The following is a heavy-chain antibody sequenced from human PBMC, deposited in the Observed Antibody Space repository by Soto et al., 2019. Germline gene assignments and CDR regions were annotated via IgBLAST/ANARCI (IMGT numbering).Heavy chain of an antibody. J-gene: IGHJ4*02. V-gene: IGHV1-24*01. CDR2: FDPEDGET. CDR3: ARYRRGGNYYFDY. CDR1: GYTLTELS. D-gene: IGHD2-21*02. Sequence: ASVKVSCKVSGYTLTELSMHWVRQAPGKGLEWMGGFDPEDGETIYAQKFQGRVTMTEDTSTDTAYMELSSVTAADTAVYYCARYRRGGNYYFDYWGQGTLVTVSS.